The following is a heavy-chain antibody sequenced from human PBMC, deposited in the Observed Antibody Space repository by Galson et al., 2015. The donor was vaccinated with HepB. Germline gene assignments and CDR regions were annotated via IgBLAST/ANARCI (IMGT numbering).Heavy chain of an antibody. Sequence: SLRLSCAASGFTFSSYSMNWVRQAPGKGLEWVSSISSSSSYIYYADSVKGRFTISRDNAKNSLYLQMNSLRAEDTAVYYCAREEDMGPAFWFDPWGQGTLVTVSS. CDR3: AREEDMGPAFWFDP. CDR1: GFTFSSYS. D-gene: IGHD2-15*01. J-gene: IGHJ5*02. V-gene: IGHV3-21*01. CDR2: ISSSSSYI.